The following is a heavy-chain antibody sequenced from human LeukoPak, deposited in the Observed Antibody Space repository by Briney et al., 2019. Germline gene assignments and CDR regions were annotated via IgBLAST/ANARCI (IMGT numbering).Heavy chain of an antibody. V-gene: IGHV3-23*01. Sequence: GGSLRLSRAASGFTFSSYAMSWVRQAPGKGLEWVSAISGSGGSTYYADSVKGRFTISRDNSKNTLYLQMNSLRAEDTAVYYCAKDLGGSSWMVPAYWGQGTLVTVSS. CDR2: ISGSGGST. CDR3: AKDLGGSSWMVPAY. CDR1: GFTFSSYA. D-gene: IGHD6-13*01. J-gene: IGHJ4*02.